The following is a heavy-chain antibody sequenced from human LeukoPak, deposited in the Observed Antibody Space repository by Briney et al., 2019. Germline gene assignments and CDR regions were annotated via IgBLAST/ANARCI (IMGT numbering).Heavy chain of an antibody. CDR2: ISYDGSNK. Sequence: GESLQISCAASGFTFSSYGMHWVRQAPGKGLEWVAVISYDGSNKYYADSVKGRFTISRDNSKNTLYLQMNSLRAEDTAVYYCAKELGGTEIGYSYDYYYYYMDVWGKGTTVTVSS. CDR1: GFTFSSYG. J-gene: IGHJ6*03. D-gene: IGHD5-18*01. CDR3: AKELGGTEIGYSYDYYYYYMDV. V-gene: IGHV3-30*18.